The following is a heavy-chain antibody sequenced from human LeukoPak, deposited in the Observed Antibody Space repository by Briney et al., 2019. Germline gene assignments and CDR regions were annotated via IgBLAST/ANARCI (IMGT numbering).Heavy chain of an antibody. CDR3: AKHEDIVVVVAATFDY. CDR2: INGSGGST. Sequence: GGSLRLSCAASGFTFSSYAMSWVRQAPGKGLEWVSDINGSGGSTYYADSVKGRFTISRDNSKNTLYLQMNSLRAEDTAVYYCAKHEDIVVVVAATFDYWGQGTLVTVSS. D-gene: IGHD2-15*01. V-gene: IGHV3-23*01. CDR1: GFTFSSYA. J-gene: IGHJ4*02.